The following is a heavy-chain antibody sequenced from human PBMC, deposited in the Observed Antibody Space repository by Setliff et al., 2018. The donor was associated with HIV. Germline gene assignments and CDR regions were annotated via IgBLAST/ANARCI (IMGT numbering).Heavy chain of an antibody. CDR3: ASSPAWRSYSGLHTFDY. J-gene: IGHJ4*02. CDR2: VYHTGST. D-gene: IGHD2-15*01. Sequence: SETLSLTCTVSGYSISSRYYWGWIRQPPGKGLVWIVSVYHTGSTYYNLSLKSRVTMSADTSKNQFSLKLSSVTAADTAVYYCASSPAWRSYSGLHTFDYWGQGTLVTVSS. CDR1: GYSISSRYY. V-gene: IGHV4-38-2*02.